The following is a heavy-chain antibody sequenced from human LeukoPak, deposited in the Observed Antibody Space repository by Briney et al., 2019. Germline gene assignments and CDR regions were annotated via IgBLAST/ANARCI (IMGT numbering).Heavy chain of an antibody. CDR2: INHGGST. CDR1: GGSFSGYY. Sequence: SETLSLTCAVYGGSFSGYYWSWIRQPPGKGLEWLGEINHGGSTNYKPSLKSRVTISVDTSKNQFSLKLSSVTAADTAVYYCARGRGCSGGSCYLDIWGQGTMVTVSS. V-gene: IGHV4-34*01. J-gene: IGHJ3*02. D-gene: IGHD2-15*01. CDR3: ARGRGCSGGSCYLDI.